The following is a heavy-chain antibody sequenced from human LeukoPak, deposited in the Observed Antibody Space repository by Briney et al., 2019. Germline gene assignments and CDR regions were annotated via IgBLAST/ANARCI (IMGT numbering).Heavy chain of an antibody. J-gene: IGHJ4*02. Sequence: GVSQTLSFAASGFTYSAYNMNWARRAPGKALEWLAYITSNINTILYTHSVEGLFTISRENDKNSMYLQMNSLRGEDTGVYYCVLGGYDSPYLGFDYWGQGTLVTVSS. D-gene: IGHD3-22*01. CDR3: VLGGYDSPYLGFDY. CDR1: GFTYSAYN. V-gene: IGHV3-48*04. CDR2: ITSNINTI.